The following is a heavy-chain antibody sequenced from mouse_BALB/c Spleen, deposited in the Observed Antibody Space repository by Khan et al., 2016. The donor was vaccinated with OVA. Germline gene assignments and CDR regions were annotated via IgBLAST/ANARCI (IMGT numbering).Heavy chain of an antibody. J-gene: IGHJ1*01. CDR2: INPSTGYT. D-gene: IGHD2-14*01. CDR1: GYTFTSYW. V-gene: IGHV1-7*01. CDR3: ATRYDWYFDV. Sequence: QVQLQQSGAELAKPGASVKMSYKASGYTFTSYWMHWVKQRPGQGLEWIGYINPSTGYTEYNQKFKDKATLTADKSSSTAYMHLSSLTSEDSAVYYCATRYDWYFDVWGAGTTVTVSS.